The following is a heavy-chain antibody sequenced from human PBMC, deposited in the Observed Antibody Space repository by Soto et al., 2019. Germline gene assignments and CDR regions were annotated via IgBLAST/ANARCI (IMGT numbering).Heavy chain of an antibody. V-gene: IGHV1-58*01. J-gene: IGHJ6*02. CDR1: GFTFTGSA. Sequence: GASVKVSCKASGFTFTGSAVQWVRQARGQRLEWIGWIVVGSGKTNYAENFRERVTITRDTSTSTAYMELNSLKTEDTAVYYCTRATTYGPYDILTGYYWDPGYYYYGMDVWGQGTTVTVSS. D-gene: IGHD3-9*01. CDR2: IVVGSGKT. CDR3: TRATTYGPYDILTGYYWDPGYYYYGMDV.